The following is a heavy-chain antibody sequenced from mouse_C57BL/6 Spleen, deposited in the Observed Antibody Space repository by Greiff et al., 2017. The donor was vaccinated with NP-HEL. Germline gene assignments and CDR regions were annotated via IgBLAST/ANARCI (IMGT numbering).Heavy chain of an antibody. D-gene: IGHD1-1*01. CDR2: INPNNGGT. CDR1: GYTFTDYY. V-gene: IGHV1-26*01. CDR3: ATPRDPTVVAPYFDY. J-gene: IGHJ2*01. Sequence: EVQLQQSGPELVKPGASVKISCKASGYTFTDYYMNWVKQSHGKSLEWIGDINPNNGGTSYNQKFKGKATLTVDKSSSTAYMELRSLTSEDSAVYYCATPRDPTVVAPYFDYWGQGTTLTVSS.